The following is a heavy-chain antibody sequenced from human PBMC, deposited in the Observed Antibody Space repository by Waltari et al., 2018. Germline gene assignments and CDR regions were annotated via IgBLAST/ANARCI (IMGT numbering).Heavy chain of an antibody. CDR2: IHYRGST. D-gene: IGHD2-21*01. Sequence: QVQLHQWGAGQLKPSEPLSLTCAVSGWSFLGYFWSWTRQSPGKGMVWLGAIHYRGSTNYNPTLASRLSLSVDTTKKQFSLRLTSVTAADAALYFCARYGEVPPNYFFDYWGQGTLVTVSS. J-gene: IGHJ4*01. V-gene: IGHV4-34*01. CDR3: ARYGEVPPNYFFDY. CDR1: GWSFLGYF.